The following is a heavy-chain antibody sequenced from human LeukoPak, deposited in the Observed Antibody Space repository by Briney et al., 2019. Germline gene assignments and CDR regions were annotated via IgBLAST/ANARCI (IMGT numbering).Heavy chain of an antibody. V-gene: IGHV3-13*01. J-gene: IGHJ4*02. Sequence: GGSLRLSCAASGFTFSSYDMHWVRHATGRGLEWVSAIGTAGDTYYPGSVKGRFTISRENAKNSLYLQMNSLRAGDTAVYYCARVAAAGSFDYWGQGTLVTVSS. D-gene: IGHD6-13*01. CDR1: GFTFSSYD. CDR3: ARVAAAGSFDY. CDR2: IGTAGDT.